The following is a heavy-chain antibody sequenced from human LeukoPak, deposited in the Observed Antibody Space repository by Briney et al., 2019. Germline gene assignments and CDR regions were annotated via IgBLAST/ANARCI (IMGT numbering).Heavy chain of an antibody. CDR1: GFNFQYAW. CDR3: TSLVGSPTY. Sequence: PGGSLRLSCAGSGFNFQYAWMTWVRQAPGKGPEWVGRIKSKRDGETTDNTTLVKSRFSISRDDSKNTVYLQMKSLRTEDTAVYYCTSLVGSPTYWGQGTLVAVSS. J-gene: IGHJ4*02. CDR2: IKSKRDGETT. V-gene: IGHV3-15*01. D-gene: IGHD4-23*01.